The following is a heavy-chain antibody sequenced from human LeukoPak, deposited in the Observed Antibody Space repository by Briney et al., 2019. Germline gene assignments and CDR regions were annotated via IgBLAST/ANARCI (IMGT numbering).Heavy chain of an antibody. Sequence: SETLSLTCTVSGGSISSSSYYWGWIRQPPGKGLEWIGSIYYSESTYYNPSLKSRVTISVDTSKNQFSLKLSSVTAADTAVFYCARENSGSYREFDYWGQGTLVTVSS. D-gene: IGHD1-26*01. V-gene: IGHV4-39*07. CDR3: ARENSGSYREFDY. CDR1: GGSISSSSYY. J-gene: IGHJ4*02. CDR2: IYYSEST.